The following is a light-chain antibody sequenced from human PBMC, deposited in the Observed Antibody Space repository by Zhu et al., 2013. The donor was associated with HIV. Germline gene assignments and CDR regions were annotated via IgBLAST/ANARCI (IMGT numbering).Light chain of an antibody. V-gene: IGLV1-40*01. CDR1: SSNIGAGYD. J-gene: IGLJ1*01. CDR2: SNN. Sequence: QSVLTQPPSVSGAPGQRVTISCTGSSSNIGAGYDVHWYQQLPGTAPKLLIYSNNNRPSGVLDRFSGSKSGTSASLAITGLQAEDEADYYCSSYTSSSTLVFGTGTTVTVL. CDR3: SSYTSSSTLV.